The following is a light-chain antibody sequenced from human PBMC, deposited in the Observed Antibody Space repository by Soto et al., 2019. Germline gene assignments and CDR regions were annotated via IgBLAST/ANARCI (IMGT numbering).Light chain of an antibody. CDR1: SSDVGGYNH. CDR2: EVT. Sequence: QSALTQPASVSGSPGQSITISCTGTSSDVGGYNHVSWYQQHPGKAPKLIIYEVTNRPSGVSNRFSGSKSGNTASLTISGLQAEDEADYYCSSCTTSSTYVVFGGRTKVTVL. J-gene: IGLJ2*01. CDR3: SSCTTSSTYVV. V-gene: IGLV2-14*01.